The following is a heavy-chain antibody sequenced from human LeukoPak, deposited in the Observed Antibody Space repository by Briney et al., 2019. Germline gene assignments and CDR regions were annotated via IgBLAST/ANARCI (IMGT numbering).Heavy chain of an antibody. J-gene: IGHJ6*02. Sequence: KTSETLSLTCTVSGASVSSGSYYWSWIRQPPGKGLEWIGYIYYSGSTNYNPSLKSRVTISVDTSKNQFSLKLSSVTAADTAVYYCARGPYYDFWSGYYRSPNYGMDVWGQGTTVTVSS. V-gene: IGHV4-61*01. CDR1: GASVSSGSYY. D-gene: IGHD3-3*01. CDR3: ARGPYYDFWSGYYRSPNYGMDV. CDR2: IYYSGST.